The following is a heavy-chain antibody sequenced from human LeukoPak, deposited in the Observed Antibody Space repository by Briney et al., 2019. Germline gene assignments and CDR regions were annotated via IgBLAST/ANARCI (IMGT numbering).Heavy chain of an antibody. V-gene: IGHV3-43*01. CDR1: GFTFDDYT. J-gene: IGHJ4*02. D-gene: IGHD2-15*01. CDR3: AKGLGYCSGGSCYEGIDY. CDR2: ISCDCGST. Sequence: GGSLRLSCAASGFTFDDYTTHWVRQAPGKGLELVSLISCDCGSTYYADSVKGRFTISRDNSKNSLYLHMNSLRTEETALYYCAKGLGYCSGGSCYEGIDYWGQGTLVTVSS.